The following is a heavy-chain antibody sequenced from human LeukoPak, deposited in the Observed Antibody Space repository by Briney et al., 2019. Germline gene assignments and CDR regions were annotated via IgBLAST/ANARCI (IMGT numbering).Heavy chain of an antibody. Sequence: NPSETLSHTCTVSGGSISSYYWSWIRQPPGKGLEWIGYIYYSGSTNYNPSLKSRVTISVDTSKNQFSLKLSSVTAADTAVYYCARLIAAAGTFYYGMDVWGQGTTVTVSS. CDR3: ARLIAAAGTFYYGMDV. CDR1: GGSISSYY. J-gene: IGHJ6*02. D-gene: IGHD6-13*01. V-gene: IGHV4-59*08. CDR2: IYYSGST.